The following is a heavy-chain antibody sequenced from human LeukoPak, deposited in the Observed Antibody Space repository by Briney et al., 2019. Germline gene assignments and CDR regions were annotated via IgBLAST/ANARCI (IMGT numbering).Heavy chain of an antibody. CDR2: IVLGSGIT. J-gene: IGHJ6*02. D-gene: IGHD1-1*01. V-gene: IGHV1-58*01. CDR3: AAAQLAYYYDYSMED. CDR1: GITSSTSS. Sequence: SVKVSCKASGITSSTSSVQWLRQARGQGREWIGWIVLGSGITDYAQKFQERVTITRDMSTTTAYMHLSSLRSEDTAVYYCAAAQLAYYYDYSMEDWGQGPTVTVSS.